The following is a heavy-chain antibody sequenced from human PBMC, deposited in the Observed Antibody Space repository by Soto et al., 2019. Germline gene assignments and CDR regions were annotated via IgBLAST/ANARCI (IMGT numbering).Heavy chain of an antibody. J-gene: IGHJ6*02. Sequence: GGSLRLSCAASGFTFSGSAMHWVRQASGKGLEWVGRIRSKANSYATAYAASVKGRFTISRDDSKNTAYLQMNSLKTEDTAVYYCTRHGAKYSYGSYGMDVWGQGTTVTVSS. V-gene: IGHV3-73*01. CDR2: IRSKANSYAT. D-gene: IGHD5-18*01. CDR3: TRHGAKYSYGSYGMDV. CDR1: GFTFSGSA.